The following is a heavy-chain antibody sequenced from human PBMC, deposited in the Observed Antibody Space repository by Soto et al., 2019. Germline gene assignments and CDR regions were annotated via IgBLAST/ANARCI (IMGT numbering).Heavy chain of an antibody. V-gene: IGHV1-69*06. Sequence: GASVKVSCKASGGTFSSYAISWVRQAPGQGLEWVGGIIPIFGTANYAQKFQGRVTITADKSTSIAYMELSSLRSEDTAVYYCAREMSGDCLFLSCYYGMDVWGQGTTVTVSS. J-gene: IGHJ6*02. CDR2: IIPIFGTA. CDR1: GGTFSSYA. D-gene: IGHD2-21*02. CDR3: AREMSGDCLFLSCYYGMDV.